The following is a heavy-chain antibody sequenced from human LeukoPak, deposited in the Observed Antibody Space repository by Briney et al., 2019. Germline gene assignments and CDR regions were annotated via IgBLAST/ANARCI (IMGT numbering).Heavy chain of an antibody. CDR1: GYTFTSYY. CDR2: INPSGGST. Sequence: GASVTVSCKASGYTFTSYYMHWVRQTPGQGLEWMGIINPSGGSTSYAQKFQGRVTMTRDMSTSTVYMELSSLRSEDTAVYYCARAPRLSPFDPWGQGTLVTVSS. V-gene: IGHV1-46*01. CDR3: ARAPRLSPFDP. J-gene: IGHJ5*02.